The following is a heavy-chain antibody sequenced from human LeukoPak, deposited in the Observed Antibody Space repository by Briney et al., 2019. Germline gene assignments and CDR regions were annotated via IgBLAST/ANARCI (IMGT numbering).Heavy chain of an antibody. Sequence: GGSLRLSCAASGFILSNYWMSWVRQAPGKGLEWVANIKTDGSEKYYVDSVKGRFTISRDNPKNSLYLQMNSLRAEDTGIYYCARDVSGSGMDVWGQGTTVTVSS. J-gene: IGHJ6*01. CDR1: GFILSNYW. CDR3: ARDVSGSGMDV. V-gene: IGHV3-7*01. D-gene: IGHD3-10*01. CDR2: IKTDGSEK.